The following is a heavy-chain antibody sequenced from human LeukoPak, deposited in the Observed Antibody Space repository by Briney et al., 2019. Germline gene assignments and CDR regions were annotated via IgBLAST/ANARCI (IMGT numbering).Heavy chain of an antibody. J-gene: IGHJ6*02. V-gene: IGHV4-59*01. CDR3: ARDRGVIIAGPVSYYYSMDV. CDR1: GGSISSYY. D-gene: IGHD3-10*01. CDR2: IYYSGST. Sequence: SETLSLTCTVSGGSISSYYWSWIRQPPGKGLEWIGYIYYSGSTNYNPSLKSRVTISVDTSKNQFSLKLSSVTAADTAVYYCARDRGVIIAGPVSYYYSMDVWGQGTTVTVSS.